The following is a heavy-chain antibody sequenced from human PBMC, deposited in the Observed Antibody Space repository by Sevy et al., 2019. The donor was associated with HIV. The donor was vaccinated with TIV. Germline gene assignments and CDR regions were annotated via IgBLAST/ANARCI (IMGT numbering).Heavy chain of an antibody. Sequence: ASVKVSCKASGGTFNNYAVNWVRQAPGHGLEWMGGIIPMFGSANYVQKFQGRVTITADESTSTAYMEVSSLRSDDTAVYYSAKSISWYASFDSWGQGTLVTVSS. J-gene: IGHJ4*02. D-gene: IGHD6-13*01. CDR1: GGTFNNYA. CDR3: AKSISWYASFDS. V-gene: IGHV1-69*13. CDR2: IIPMFGSA.